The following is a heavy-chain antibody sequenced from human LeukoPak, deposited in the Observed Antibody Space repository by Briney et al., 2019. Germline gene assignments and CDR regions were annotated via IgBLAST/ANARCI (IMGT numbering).Heavy chain of an antibody. CDR2: TNHRGVT. CDR3: AGGPGTSVIRGVSPKY. CDR1: GGSLTGY. D-gene: IGHD3-10*01. Sequence: PSETLSLTCAVYGGSLTGYWTWFRQAPGKGLEWLGETNHRGVTNYKTSLARRVSIFLDTSKNQFSLRLTSVTATDTAVYFCAGGPGTSVIRGVSPKYWGQGTPVAVSS. V-gene: IGHV4-34*01. J-gene: IGHJ4*02.